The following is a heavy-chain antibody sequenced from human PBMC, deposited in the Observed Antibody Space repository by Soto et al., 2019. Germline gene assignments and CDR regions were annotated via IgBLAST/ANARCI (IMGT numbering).Heavy chain of an antibody. CDR3: ARGTKYSSSWPELGY. CDR1: GGTFSSYA. J-gene: IGHJ4*02. CDR2: IIPIFGTA. Sequence: QVQLVQSGAAVKKPGSSVKVSCKASGGTFSSYAISWVRQAPGQGLEWMGGIIPIFGTANYAQTFQGRVTITADESTSTAYMELSSLRSEDTAVYYCARGTKYSSSWPELGYWCQGTLVTFSS. V-gene: IGHV1-69*01. D-gene: IGHD6-13*01.